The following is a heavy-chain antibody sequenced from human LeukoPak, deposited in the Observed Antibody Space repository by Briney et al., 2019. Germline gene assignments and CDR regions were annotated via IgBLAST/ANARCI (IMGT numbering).Heavy chain of an antibody. CDR2: IYHSGST. CDR1: GYSISSGYY. CDR3: ARPAYDFWSGYPHYFDY. Sequence: PSETLSLTCAVSGYSISSGYYWGWIRQPPGKGLEWIGCIYHSGSTYYNPSLKSRVTISVDTSKNQFSLKLSSVTAADTAVYYCARPAYDFWSGYPHYFDYWGQGILVTVSS. V-gene: IGHV4-38-2*01. D-gene: IGHD3-3*01. J-gene: IGHJ4*02.